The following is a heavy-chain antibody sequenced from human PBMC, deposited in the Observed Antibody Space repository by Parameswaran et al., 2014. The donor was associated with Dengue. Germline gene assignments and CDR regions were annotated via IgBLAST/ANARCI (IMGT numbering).Heavy chain of an antibody. J-gene: IGHJ4*02. D-gene: IGHD5-24*01. CDR3: ARDRGLSRDDYSLALDY. Sequence: WVRQAPGQGLEWMGIISPSGGGTSYAQKFQGRVTMTRDTSTSTVYMELSSLTSEDTAVYYCARDRGLSRDDYSLALDYWGQGTLVTVSS. CDR2: ISPSGGGT. V-gene: IGHV1-46*01.